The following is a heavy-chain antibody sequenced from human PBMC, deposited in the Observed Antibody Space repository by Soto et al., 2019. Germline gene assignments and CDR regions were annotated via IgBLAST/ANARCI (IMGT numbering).Heavy chain of an antibody. J-gene: IGHJ4*02. CDR1: GFTFSSYA. D-gene: IGHD3-9*01. CDR3: AKDRSPYYDILTGFVVE. Sequence: GGSLRLSCAASGFTFSSYAMSWVRQAPGKGLEWVSAISGSGGSTYYADSVKGRFTISRDNSKNTLYLQMNSLRAEDTAVYYCAKDRSPYYDILTGFVVEWGQGTLVTVSS. CDR2: ISGSGGST. V-gene: IGHV3-23*01.